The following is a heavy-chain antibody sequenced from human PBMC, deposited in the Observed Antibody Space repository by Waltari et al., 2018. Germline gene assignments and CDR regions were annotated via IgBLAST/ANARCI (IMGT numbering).Heavy chain of an antibody. CDR2: IATGSSFI. CDR1: GFVFSQYS. J-gene: IGHJ4*02. CDR3: AREGVGATNPFDH. D-gene: IGHD1-26*01. V-gene: IGHV3-21*06. Sequence: EVQLVESGGGLVKPGGSLRLSCTASGFVFSQYSMNWVRQAPGKGLEWVASIATGSSFICTGDAMKGRYTISGDEATNCRHLQMNSLGAEDTAVYFCAREGVGATNPFDHWGQGTLVTVSS.